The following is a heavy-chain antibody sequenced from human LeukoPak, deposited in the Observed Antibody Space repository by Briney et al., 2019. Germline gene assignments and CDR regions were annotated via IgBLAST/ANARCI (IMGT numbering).Heavy chain of an antibody. CDR1: GGSIRSYY. Sequence: SETLSLTCTVSGGSIRSYYWGWIRQPPGNGLEWIGYIYYSGSTNYNPSLKSRVTISVDTSKNQFSLRLSSVTAADTAVYYCARVGSSGWSFDYWGQGTLVTVSS. J-gene: IGHJ4*02. CDR2: IYYSGST. V-gene: IGHV4-59*01. CDR3: ARVGSSGWSFDY. D-gene: IGHD6-19*01.